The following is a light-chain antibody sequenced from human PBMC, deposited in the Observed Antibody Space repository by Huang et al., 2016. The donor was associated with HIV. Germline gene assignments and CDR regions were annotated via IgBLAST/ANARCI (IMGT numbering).Light chain of an antibody. CDR1: QSVSSSY. CDR3: QHYGSSPFT. J-gene: IGKJ3*01. V-gene: IGKV3-20*01. Sequence: DIVLTQSPGTLSLSPGERATLSCRASQSVSSSYLGWYQQKPGQAPRLLIYGASGRASGIPDSVSGSGAGTDFTLTISRLEPEDFAVYYCQHYGSSPFTFGPGTRVDIK. CDR2: GAS.